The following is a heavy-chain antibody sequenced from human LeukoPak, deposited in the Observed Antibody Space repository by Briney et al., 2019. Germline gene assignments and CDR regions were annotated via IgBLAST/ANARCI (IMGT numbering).Heavy chain of an antibody. CDR2: ISSNSNYI. CDR3: ARVIAYAYYYYMDV. D-gene: IGHD3-16*02. Sequence: GGSLRLSCAASGFTFSSYEMNWVRQAPGKGLEWVSSISSNSNYIYYADSVKGRFTISRDNAKNSLYLQMNSLRAEDTAVYYCARVIAYAYYYYMDVWGKGTTVTISS. J-gene: IGHJ6*03. V-gene: IGHV3-21*01. CDR1: GFTFSSYE.